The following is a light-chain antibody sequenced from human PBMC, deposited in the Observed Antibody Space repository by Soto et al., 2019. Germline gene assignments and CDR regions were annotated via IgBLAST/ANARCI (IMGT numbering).Light chain of an antibody. Sequence: EIVLTQSPGTLSLSPGERATLSCRAIQSVSSSDLAWYQQKPGQAPRLLIYGASSRATGIPDRFSGSGSGTDFTLTISRLEPEDLAVYYCQRYGSSLTWTFGQGTKVDIK. J-gene: IGKJ1*01. CDR2: GAS. CDR3: QRYGSSLTWT. CDR1: QSVSSSD. V-gene: IGKV3-20*01.